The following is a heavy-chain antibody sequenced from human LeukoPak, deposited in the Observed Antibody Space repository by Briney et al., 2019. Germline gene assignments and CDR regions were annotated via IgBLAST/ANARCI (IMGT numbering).Heavy chain of an antibody. CDR2: INPNSGGT. J-gene: IGHJ5*02. V-gene: IGHV1-2*02. D-gene: IGHD6-13*01. Sequence: ASVKVSCKASGYTFTGYYMHWVRQAPGQGLEWMGWINPNSGGTNYAQKFQGRVTMTRDTSISTAYMELSRLRSDDTAVYYCARERAAVRNWFDPWGQGTLVTVSP. CDR1: GYTFTGYY. CDR3: ARERAAVRNWFDP.